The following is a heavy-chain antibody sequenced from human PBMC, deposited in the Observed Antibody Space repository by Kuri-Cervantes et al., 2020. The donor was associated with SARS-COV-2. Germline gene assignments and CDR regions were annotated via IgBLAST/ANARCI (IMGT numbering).Heavy chain of an antibody. CDR1: GFTFSSYG. V-gene: IGHV3-30*02. D-gene: IGHD3-3*01. Sequence: GESLKISCADSGFTFSSYGMHWVRQAPGKGLEWVAFIRYDGSNKYYADSVKGRFTISRDNSKNTLYLQMNSLRAEDTAVYYCAKVAIWSGYYDYYYYMDVWGKGTTVTVSS. CDR2: IRYDGSNK. CDR3: AKVAIWSGYYDYYYYMDV. J-gene: IGHJ6*03.